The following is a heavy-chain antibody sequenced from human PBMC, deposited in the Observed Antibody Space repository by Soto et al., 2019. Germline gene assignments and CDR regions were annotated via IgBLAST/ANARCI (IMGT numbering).Heavy chain of an antibody. J-gene: IGHJ5*02. Sequence: PGGSLRLSCAASGFTFTNYAMSWVRQAPGKGLEWLASIKQDGSEQFYVDSVMGRFTISRDNAKNSLYLQMSSLRAEDTAVYYCAKEKISTSCCNWFDPWGQGTLVTVSS. V-gene: IGHV3-7*03. CDR2: IKQDGSEQ. CDR3: AKEKISTSCCNWFDP. D-gene: IGHD2-2*01. CDR1: GFTFTNYA.